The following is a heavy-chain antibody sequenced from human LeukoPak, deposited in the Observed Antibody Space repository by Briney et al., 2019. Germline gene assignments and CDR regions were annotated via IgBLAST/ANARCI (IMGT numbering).Heavy chain of an antibody. Sequence: QPGGSLRLSCAASGFSVNNNYMNWVRQAPGKGPEWVSIIYNEGTTFYTDSVRGRFTISRDDSKNTIYLLMNSLRAEDTAIYYCTRDSIHTYWGQGALVTVYS. CDR3: TRDSIHTY. CDR1: GFSVNNNY. CDR2: IYNEGTT. J-gene: IGHJ4*02. V-gene: IGHV3-66*01.